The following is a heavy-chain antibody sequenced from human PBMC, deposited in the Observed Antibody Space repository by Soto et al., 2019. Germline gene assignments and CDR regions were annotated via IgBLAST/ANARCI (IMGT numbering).Heavy chain of an antibody. CDR2: IVPNVGTV. CDR1: GGTLSSFITYS. D-gene: IGHD3-3*01. V-gene: IGHV1-69*06. CDR3: ARRDTSGFLRYFDT. J-gene: IGHJ4*02. Sequence: QVQLVQSGPEVKKPGSSVKVSCKTSGGTLSSFITYSINWVRQAPGQGPEWMGGIVPNVGTVKYAQWFQGRVTITADNSTGTSSIELNNLRAEDTALYYCARRDTSGFLRYFDTWGQWTLVTVS.